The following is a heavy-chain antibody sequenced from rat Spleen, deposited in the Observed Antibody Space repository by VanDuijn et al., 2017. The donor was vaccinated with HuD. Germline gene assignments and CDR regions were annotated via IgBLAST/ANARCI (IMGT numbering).Heavy chain of an antibody. CDR3: TRAPGYNAFDY. V-gene: IGHV2-1*01. CDR1: GFSLTSDT. CDR2: IWRDGST. J-gene: IGHJ2*01. Sequence: QVQLKESGPGLVQPSQTLSLTCTVSGFSLTSDTVHWVRQPPGKGLEWMGGIWRDGSTAYNATLKSRLSISRDTSKSQVFLKMNSLQTDDTAIYFCTRAPGYNAFDYWGQGVMVTVSS. D-gene: IGHD1-4*01.